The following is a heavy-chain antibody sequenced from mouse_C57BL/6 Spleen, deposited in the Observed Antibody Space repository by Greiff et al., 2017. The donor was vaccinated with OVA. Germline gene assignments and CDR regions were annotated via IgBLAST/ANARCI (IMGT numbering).Heavy chain of an antibody. CDR3: ARTLITTVVEGDYFDY. CDR1: GYTFTDYY. CDR2: INPYNGGT. Sequence: VQLQQSGPVLVKPGASVKMSCKASGYTFTDYYMNWVKQSHGKSLEWIGVINPYNGGTSYNQKFKGKATLTVDKSSSTAYMELNSLTSEDSAVYYCARTLITTVVEGDYFDYWGQGTTLTVSS. V-gene: IGHV1-19*01. J-gene: IGHJ2*01. D-gene: IGHD1-1*01.